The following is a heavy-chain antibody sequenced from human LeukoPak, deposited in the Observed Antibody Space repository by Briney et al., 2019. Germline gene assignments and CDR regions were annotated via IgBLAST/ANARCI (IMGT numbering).Heavy chain of an antibody. CDR3: ARIGSGWYWDY. Sequence: GGSLRLSCAASGFTFSSYNMYWVRQAPGQGLEWVSSLSGGSDHIYYADPVKGRFTISRDNAKNSLYLQMNSLRAEDTAVYYCARIGSGWYWDYWGQGTLVTVSS. D-gene: IGHD6-19*01. V-gene: IGHV3-21*01. CDR1: GFTFSSYN. J-gene: IGHJ4*02. CDR2: LSGGSDHI.